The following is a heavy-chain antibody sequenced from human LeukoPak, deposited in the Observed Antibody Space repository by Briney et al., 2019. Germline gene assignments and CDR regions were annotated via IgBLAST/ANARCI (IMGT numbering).Heavy chain of an antibody. J-gene: IGHJ4*02. CDR3: ARHEYAVAGIFDY. Sequence: SETLFLTCAVYGGSFSGYYWSWIRQPPGKGLEWIGEINHSGSTNYNPSLRSRVTISVDTSKNQFSLKLSSVTAADTAVYYCARHEYAVAGIFDYWGQGTLVTVSS. V-gene: IGHV4-34*01. CDR1: GGSFSGYY. CDR2: INHSGST. D-gene: IGHD6-19*01.